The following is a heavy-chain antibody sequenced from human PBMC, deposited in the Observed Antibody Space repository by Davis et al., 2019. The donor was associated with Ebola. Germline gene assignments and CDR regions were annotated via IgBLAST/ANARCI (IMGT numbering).Heavy chain of an antibody. V-gene: IGHV3-48*02. CDR1: GFSFSDYS. D-gene: IGHD3-22*01. Sequence: GESLKISCAASGFSFSDYSMNWVRQAPGRGLAWISYISGGSASINYADSVKGRFTISRDNAKNSVYLQMNSLRDEDTGVYYCARAGFYYDSSAYYEYPNWFDPWGQGTLVTVSS. CDR2: ISGGSASI. J-gene: IGHJ5*02. CDR3: ARAGFYYDSSAYYEYPNWFDP.